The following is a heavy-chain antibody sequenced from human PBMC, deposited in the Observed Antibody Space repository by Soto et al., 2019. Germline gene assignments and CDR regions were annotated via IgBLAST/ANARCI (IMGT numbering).Heavy chain of an antibody. CDR1: GDSVSSNSAA. D-gene: IGHD6-19*01. V-gene: IGHV6-1*01. J-gene: IGHJ6*02. Sequence: PSQTLSLTCAISGDSVSSNSAAWNWIRQSPSRGLEWLGRTYYRSKWYNDYAVSVKSRITINPDTSKNQFSLQLNSVTPEDTAVYYCARDPGIAVAGVYYYYYYGMDVWGQGTTVTV. CDR2: TYYRSKWYN. CDR3: ARDPGIAVAGVYYYYYYGMDV.